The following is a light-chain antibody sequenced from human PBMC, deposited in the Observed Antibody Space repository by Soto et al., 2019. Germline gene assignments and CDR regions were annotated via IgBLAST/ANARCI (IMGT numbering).Light chain of an antibody. V-gene: IGKV1-39*01. CDR3: HQTAGSLTWT. Sequence: DIQLTQSPSSLSASVGDSVTITCRASQSIRYRLNWYQQKPGEAPKVLIYDTSNLQSGVPPRFSGSGSGTDFALTISSLQPEDFATYYCHQTAGSLTWTFGQGTRVEAK. CDR1: QSIRYR. J-gene: IGKJ1*01. CDR2: DTS.